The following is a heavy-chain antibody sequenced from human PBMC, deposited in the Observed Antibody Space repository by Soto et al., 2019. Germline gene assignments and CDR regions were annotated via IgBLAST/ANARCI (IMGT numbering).Heavy chain of an antibody. CDR1: GLTFSDCY. CDR3: ASGTNGAFFVY. D-gene: IGHD2-8*01. V-gene: IGHV3-11*01. J-gene: IGHJ4*02. Sequence: PGGSLRLSCAASGLTFSDCYMNWIRQAPGKGLEWVSYISSSGSSINYAGSVKGRFTISRDNAKNSLYLQMNSLRAEDTAVYYCASGTNGAFFVYWGQGILVTVSS. CDR2: ISSSGSSI.